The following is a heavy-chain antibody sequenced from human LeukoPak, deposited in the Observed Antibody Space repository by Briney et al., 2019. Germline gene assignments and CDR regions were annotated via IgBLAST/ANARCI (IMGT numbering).Heavy chain of an antibody. CDR1: GYSFTGNY. Sequence: GASVKVSCKASGYSFTGNYMHWVRQAPGQGLEWMGWINPNSGDTNFAQKIQGRVTMTRDTSISTVYMELSRLRSDDTAVFYCARGYYDSSDFEYFQHWGQGTLVTVSS. J-gene: IGHJ1*01. CDR3: ARGYYDSSDFEYFQH. D-gene: IGHD3-22*01. V-gene: IGHV1-2*02. CDR2: INPNSGDT.